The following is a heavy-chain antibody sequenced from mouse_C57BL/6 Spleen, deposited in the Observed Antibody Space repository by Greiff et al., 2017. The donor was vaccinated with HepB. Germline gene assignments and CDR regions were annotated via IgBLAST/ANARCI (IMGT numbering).Heavy chain of an antibody. CDR1: GYSFTSYY. Sequence: VQLQQSGPELVKPGASVKISCKASGYSFTSYYIHWVKQRPGQGLEWIGWIYPGSGNTKYNEKFKGKATLTADTSSSTAYIQLSSLTSEDSAVYYCARPYYYGSSSSWFAYWGQGTLVTVSA. CDR3: ARPYYYGSSSSWFAY. J-gene: IGHJ3*01. CDR2: IYPGSGNT. V-gene: IGHV1-66*01. D-gene: IGHD1-1*01.